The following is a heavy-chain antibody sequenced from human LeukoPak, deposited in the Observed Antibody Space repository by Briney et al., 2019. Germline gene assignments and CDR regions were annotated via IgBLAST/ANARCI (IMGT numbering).Heavy chain of an antibody. D-gene: IGHD1-26*01. CDR1: GYSLTELS. J-gene: IGHJ4*02. CDR3: AADGGELLTY. V-gene: IGHV1-24*01. CDR2: FYPEDGER. Sequence: ASVKVPCKVSGYSLTELSMHWVRQAPGKGLEWMGGFYPEDGERKYAQKFQGRVTMTEDTSTDTAHMELSSLRSEDTAVYYCAADGGELLTYWGQGTSVTVSS.